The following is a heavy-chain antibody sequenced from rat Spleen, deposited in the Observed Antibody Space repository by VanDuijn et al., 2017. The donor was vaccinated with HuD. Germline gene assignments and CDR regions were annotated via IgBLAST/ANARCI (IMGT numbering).Heavy chain of an antibody. J-gene: IGHJ2*01. D-gene: IGHD1-11*01. CDR1: GFTYSNYV. CDR2: ISTGGGNT. CDR3: ARGAYGGYYFDY. V-gene: IGHV5S13*01. Sequence: EVQLVESDGGLVQPGRSLKLSCAASGFTYSNYVMAWVSQAPTKGLEWVASISTGGGNTYYRDSVKGRFTISRYNAKTTLYLQMDSLRSEDTATYYCARGAYGGYYFDYWGQGVMVTVSS.